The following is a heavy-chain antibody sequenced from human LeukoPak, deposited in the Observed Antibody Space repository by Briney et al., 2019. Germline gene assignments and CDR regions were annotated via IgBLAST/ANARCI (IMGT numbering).Heavy chain of an antibody. D-gene: IGHD5-24*01. CDR1: GGTFSSYA. CDR3: ARVRVNRWLHPYYYYYGMDV. V-gene: IGHV1-69*13. Sequence: GASVKVSCKASGGTFSSYAISWVRQAPGQGLEWMGGIIPIFGTANYAQKFQGRATITADESTSTAYMELSSLRSEDTAVYYCARVRVNRWLHPYYYYYGMDVWGQGTTVTVSS. J-gene: IGHJ6*02. CDR2: IIPIFGTA.